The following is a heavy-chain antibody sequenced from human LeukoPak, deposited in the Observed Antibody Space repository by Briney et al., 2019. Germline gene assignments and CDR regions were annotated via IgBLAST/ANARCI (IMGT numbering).Heavy chain of an antibody. V-gene: IGHV3-30*02. CDR1: RFTFSSYS. J-gene: IGHJ4*02. CDR3: ANGRGY. CDR2: IRYDGSNK. Sequence: GGSLRLSCAASRFTFSSYSMNWVRQAPGKGLEWVAFIRYDGSNKYYADSVKGRFTISRDNSKNTLYLQMNSLRAEDTAVYYCANGRGYWGQGTLVTVSS.